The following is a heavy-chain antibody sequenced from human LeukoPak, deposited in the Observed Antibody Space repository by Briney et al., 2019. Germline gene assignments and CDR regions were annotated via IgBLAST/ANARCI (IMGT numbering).Heavy chain of an antibody. CDR3: AKDPLPPVN. CDR1: GFTFSSYD. D-gene: IGHD4-11*01. J-gene: IGHJ4*02. V-gene: IGHV3-30*18. Sequence: QTGGSLRLSCTASGFTFSSYDMHWVRQAPGKGLEWVAVISYDGSNKYYADSVKGRFTISRDNSKNTLYLQMNSLRAEDTAVYYCAKDPLPPVNWGQGTLVTVSS. CDR2: ISYDGSNK.